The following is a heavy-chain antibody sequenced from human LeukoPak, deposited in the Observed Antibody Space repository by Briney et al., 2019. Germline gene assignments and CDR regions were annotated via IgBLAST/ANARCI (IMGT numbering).Heavy chain of an antibody. V-gene: IGHV3-23*01. CDR2: ISGSGGST. Sequence: GSLRLSCAASGFTFSSYAMSWVRQAPGKGLEWVSAISGSGGSTYYADSVKGRFTISRDNSKNTLYLQMNSLRAEDTAVYYCAKAERGEVLRFLEWSTPDVYYYYGMDVWGQGTTVTVSS. D-gene: IGHD3-3*01. CDR1: GFTFSSYA. J-gene: IGHJ6*02. CDR3: AKAERGEVLRFLEWSTPDVYYYYGMDV.